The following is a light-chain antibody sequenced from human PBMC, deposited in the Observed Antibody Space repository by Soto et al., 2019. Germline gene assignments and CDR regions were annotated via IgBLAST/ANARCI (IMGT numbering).Light chain of an antibody. J-gene: IGKJ1*01. CDR3: QQYNSYPWT. CDR2: DAS. V-gene: IGKV1-5*01. CDR1: QGISSW. Sequence: DIQMTQSPSTLSASVGDRVTITCRASQGISSWLAWYQQKPGKAPKLLIYDASSLESGVPSRFSGSGSGTEFTLTISSLQSDDFATYYCQQYNSYPWTFGQGTKVEIK.